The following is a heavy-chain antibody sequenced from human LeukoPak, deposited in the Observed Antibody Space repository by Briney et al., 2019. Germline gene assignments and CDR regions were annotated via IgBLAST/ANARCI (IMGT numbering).Heavy chain of an antibody. J-gene: IGHJ4*02. D-gene: IGHD3-22*01. CDR2: TSAGGDIT. Sequence: PGGSLRLSCAATGFTVSSNYMTWVRQTLAKGLESVSSTSAGGDITHYAESVKGRFTISRDNSKSTLYLQMNSLRAEDTAIYFCAYLDSSGFYYGRLRYWGQGTPVTVSS. V-gene: IGHV3-23*01. CDR3: AYLDSSGFYYGRLRY. CDR1: GFTVSSNY.